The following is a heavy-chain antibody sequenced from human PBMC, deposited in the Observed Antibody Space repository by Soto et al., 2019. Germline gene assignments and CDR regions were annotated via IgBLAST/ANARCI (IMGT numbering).Heavy chain of an antibody. J-gene: IGHJ4*02. Sequence: GASVKVSCKASGYTFTSYGISWVRQAPGQGLEWMGWISAYNGNTNYAQKLQGRATMTTDTSTSTAYMELRSLRSDDTAVYYCARDSAVRWDILTGYYTNWGQGTLVTVSS. V-gene: IGHV1-18*01. D-gene: IGHD3-9*01. CDR1: GYTFTSYG. CDR3: ARDSAVRWDILTGYYTN. CDR2: ISAYNGNT.